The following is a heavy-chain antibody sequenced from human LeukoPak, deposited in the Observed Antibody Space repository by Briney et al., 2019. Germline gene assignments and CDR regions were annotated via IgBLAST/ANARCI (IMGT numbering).Heavy chain of an antibody. J-gene: IGHJ4*02. Sequence: GGSLRLSCAASGFIFSGYTMGWVRQAPGKGLDCISHINPSGTVTYYADSVKGRFTISRDNAKNSLYLQMNSLRDEDTAVYFCVRVRYGDDVGSYFDYWGQGTLVTVSS. D-gene: IGHD4-17*01. CDR1: GFIFSGYT. CDR2: INPSGTVT. CDR3: VRVRYGDDVGSYFDY. V-gene: IGHV3-48*02.